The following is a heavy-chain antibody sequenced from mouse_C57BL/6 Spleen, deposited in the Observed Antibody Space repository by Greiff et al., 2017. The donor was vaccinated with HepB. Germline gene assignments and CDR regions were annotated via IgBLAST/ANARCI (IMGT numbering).Heavy chain of an antibody. CDR1: GYSFTDYN. CDR2: INPNYGTT. CDR3: ARGRLGNYDSDWYFDV. D-gene: IGHD2-4*01. V-gene: IGHV1-39*01. J-gene: IGHJ1*03. Sequence: EVQLQESGPELVKPGASVKISCKASGYSFTDYNMNWVKQSNGKSLEWIGVINPNYGTTSYNQKFKGKATLTVDQSSSTAYMQLNSLTSEDSAVYYCARGRLGNYDSDWYFDVWGTGTTVTVSS.